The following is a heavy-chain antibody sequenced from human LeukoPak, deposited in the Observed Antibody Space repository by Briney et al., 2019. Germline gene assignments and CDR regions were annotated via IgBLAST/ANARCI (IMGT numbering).Heavy chain of an antibody. J-gene: IGHJ4*02. CDR2: IRPETGEP. V-gene: IGHV1-24*01. CDR1: GYTLTELS. CDR3: STDSGRSYFYFDF. Sequence: ASVKVSCKVSGYTLTELSMHWVRQAPGKGLEWVGGIRPETGEPIFAQKFRGRVTITEDTFTDTGYLELRGLTSEDTAVYYCSTDSGRSYFYFDFWGQGTLVTVSS. D-gene: IGHD3-10*01.